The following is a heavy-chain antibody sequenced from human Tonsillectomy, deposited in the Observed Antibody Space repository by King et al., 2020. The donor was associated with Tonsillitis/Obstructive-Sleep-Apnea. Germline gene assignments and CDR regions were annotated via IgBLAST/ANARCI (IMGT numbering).Heavy chain of an antibody. CDR1: GSRFTSSW. V-gene: IGHV5-10-1*03. Sequence: VQLVESGAEVHTPGESLRISCQGSGSRFTSSWISWVRQMPGKGLEWMGRIDLSDSYTNYSPSFQGHVTISADKSISTASLQWSSLKASATAREYWARQDERGNENDDDDGRDVGGQGTTGTVS. CDR3: ARQDERGNENDDDDGRDV. D-gene: IGHD1-1*01. CDR2: IDLSDSYT. J-gene: IGHJ6*02.